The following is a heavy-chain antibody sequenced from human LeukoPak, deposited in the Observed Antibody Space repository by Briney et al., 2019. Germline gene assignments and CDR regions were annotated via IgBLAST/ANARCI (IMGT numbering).Heavy chain of an antibody. V-gene: IGHV3-7*01. D-gene: IGHD2-21*02. CDR1: GFTFSDYW. Sequence: GGSLRLSCAASGFTFSDYWMNWVRQAPGKGLEWVANIDQDGGGKYYLDCVKGRFTISRDNAKSSLYLQIDSLRAGDTAVYYCARGDWAPFDYWGQGSLLTVSS. CDR3: ARGDWAPFDY. CDR2: IDQDGGGK. J-gene: IGHJ4*02.